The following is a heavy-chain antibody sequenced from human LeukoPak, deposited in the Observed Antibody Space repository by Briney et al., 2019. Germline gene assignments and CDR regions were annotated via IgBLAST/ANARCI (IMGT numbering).Heavy chain of an antibody. CDR2: ISWNSVSI. CDR3: AKSPIYYDSSGYYYGFDY. J-gene: IGHJ4*02. CDR1: GFTFDDYA. D-gene: IGHD3-22*01. Sequence: PGRSLRLSCAASGFTFDDYAMHWVRQAPGKGLEWVSGISWNSVSIGYADSVKGRFTISRDNAKNSLYLQMNSLRAEDAALYYCAKSPIYYDSSGYYYGFDYWGQGTLVTVSS. V-gene: IGHV3-9*01.